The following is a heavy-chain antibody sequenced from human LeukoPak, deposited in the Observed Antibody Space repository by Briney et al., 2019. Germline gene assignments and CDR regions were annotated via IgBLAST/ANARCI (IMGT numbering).Heavy chain of an antibody. J-gene: IGHJ4*02. CDR1: GGSISSSSYY. Sequence: SSETLSLTCTVSGGSISSSSYYWGWIRQPPGKGLEWIGSIYYSGSTYYNPSLKSRVTISVDTSKNQFSLKLSSVTAADTAVYYCARDLLIGYGSGRNYWGQGTLVTVSS. D-gene: IGHD3-10*01. V-gene: IGHV4-39*07. CDR3: ARDLLIGYGSGRNY. CDR2: IYYSGST.